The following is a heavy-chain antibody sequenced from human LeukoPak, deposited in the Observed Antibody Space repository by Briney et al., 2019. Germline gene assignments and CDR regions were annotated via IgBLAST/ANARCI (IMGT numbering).Heavy chain of an antibody. CDR3: ARETYYYDSSGYYVYYFDN. D-gene: IGHD3-22*01. Sequence: DSVKGRFTISRDNAKNSLYLQMHSLRAEDTAVYYCARETYYYDSSGYYVYYFDNWGQGTLVTVSS. J-gene: IGHJ4*02. V-gene: IGHV3-21*01.